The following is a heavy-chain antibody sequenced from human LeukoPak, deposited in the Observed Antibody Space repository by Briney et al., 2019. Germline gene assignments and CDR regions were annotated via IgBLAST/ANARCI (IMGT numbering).Heavy chain of an antibody. D-gene: IGHD5-12*01. J-gene: IGHJ4*02. CDR3: ARGGGYASPIGY. CDR2: IYHSGST. V-gene: IGHV4-59*01. Sequence: SETLSLTCTLSGGTISTYYWSWILQPPGKGLEWIGYIYHSGSTNYNPSLKSRVTISVDTSKNQFSLKLSSVTAADTAVYYCARGGGYASPIGYWGQGALVTVSS. CDR1: GGTISTYY.